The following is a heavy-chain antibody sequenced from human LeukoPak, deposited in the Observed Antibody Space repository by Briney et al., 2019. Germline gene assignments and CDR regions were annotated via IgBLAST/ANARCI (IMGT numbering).Heavy chain of an antibody. CDR2: IIPIFGTT. D-gene: IGHD4-23*01. Sequence: SVKVSCKASGGTFSSYAISWVRQAPGQGLEWMGGIIPIFGTTNYAQKFQGRVTITTDESTSTAYMELSSLRSEDTAVYYCARVMTTVVTGAFDIWGQGTMVTVSS. V-gene: IGHV1-69*05. CDR1: GGTFSSYA. CDR3: ARVMTTVVTGAFDI. J-gene: IGHJ3*02.